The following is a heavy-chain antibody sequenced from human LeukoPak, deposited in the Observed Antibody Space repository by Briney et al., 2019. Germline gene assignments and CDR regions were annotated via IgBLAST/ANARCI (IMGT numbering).Heavy chain of an antibody. V-gene: IGHV3-21*01. Sequence: GGSLRLSCAASGFTFSSYSVNWVRQAPGKGLEWVSSISSSSSYIYYADSVKGRFTTSRDNAKNSLYLQMNSLRAEDTAVYYCAREEYYDFWSGYDAFDIWAQGTMVTVSS. CDR1: GFTFSSYS. CDR3: AREEYYDFWSGYDAFDI. D-gene: IGHD3-3*01. J-gene: IGHJ3*02. CDR2: ISSSSSYI.